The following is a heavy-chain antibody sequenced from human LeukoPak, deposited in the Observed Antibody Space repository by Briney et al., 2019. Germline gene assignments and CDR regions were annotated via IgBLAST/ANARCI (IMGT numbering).Heavy chain of an antibody. CDR3: AREDLRVDIVATSIATFDY. V-gene: IGHV3-21*01. CDR2: ISSSSSYI. CDR1: GFTFSTYG. Sequence: GGSLRLSCAASGFTFSTYGMNWVRQAPGKGLEWVSSISSSSSYIYYADSVKGRFTISRDNAKNSLYLQMNSLRAEDTAVYYCAREDLRVDIVATSIATFDYWGQGTLVTVSS. D-gene: IGHD5-12*01. J-gene: IGHJ4*02.